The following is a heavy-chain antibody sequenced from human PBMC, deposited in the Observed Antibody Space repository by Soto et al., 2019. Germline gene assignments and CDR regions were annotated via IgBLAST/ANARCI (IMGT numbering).Heavy chain of an antibody. CDR1: GFTFGDYA. Sequence: GGSLRLSCTASGFTFGDYAMSWFRQAPGKGLEWVGFIRSKAYGGTTEYAASVKGRFTISRDDSKSIAYLQMNSLKTEDTAVYYCTSSSWYFDYYYYMDVWGKGTTVTVSS. CDR2: IRSKAYGGTT. J-gene: IGHJ6*03. V-gene: IGHV3-49*03. D-gene: IGHD6-13*01. CDR3: TSSSWYFDYYYYMDV.